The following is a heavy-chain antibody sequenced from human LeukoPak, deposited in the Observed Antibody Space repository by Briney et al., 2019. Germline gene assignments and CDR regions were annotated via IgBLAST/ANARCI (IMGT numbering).Heavy chain of an antibody. CDR3: ARAWGQVNWFDP. Sequence: WVRQPPGKGLEWIGYIYYSGSTYYNPSLKSRVTISVDTSKNQFSLKLSSVTAADTAVYYCARAWGQVNWFDPWGQGTLVTVSS. D-gene: IGHD3-16*01. CDR2: IYYSGST. V-gene: IGHV4-30-4*08. J-gene: IGHJ5*02.